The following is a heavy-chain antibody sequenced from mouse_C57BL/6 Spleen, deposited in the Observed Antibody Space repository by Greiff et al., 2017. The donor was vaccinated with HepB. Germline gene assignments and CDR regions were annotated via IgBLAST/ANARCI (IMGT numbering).Heavy chain of an antibody. CDR1: GYSITSGYY. V-gene: IGHV3-6*01. D-gene: IGHD2-5*01. J-gene: IGHJ2*01. CDR2: ISYDGSN. Sequence: ESGPGLVKPSQSLSLTCSVTGYSITSGYYWNWIRQFPGNKLEWMGYISYDGSNNYNPSLKNRISITRDTSKNQFFLKLNSVTTEDTATYYCAYSNYHYFDYWGQGTTLTVSS. CDR3: AYSNYHYFDY.